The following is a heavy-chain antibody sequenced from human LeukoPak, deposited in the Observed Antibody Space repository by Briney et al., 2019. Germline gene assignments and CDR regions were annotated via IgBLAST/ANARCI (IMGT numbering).Heavy chain of an antibody. CDR2: IYPGDSDT. Sequence: RGESLKISCKGPGSTFTSYWVGWLRQMPGKGLEGMGIIYPGDSDTRYSPSFQGQVTISADKSISTAYLQWSSLKAADSAMYHCARRSGGFDYWGQGTLVTVSS. D-gene: IGHD2-15*01. V-gene: IGHV5-51*01. J-gene: IGHJ4*02. CDR3: ARRSGGFDY. CDR1: GSTFTSYW.